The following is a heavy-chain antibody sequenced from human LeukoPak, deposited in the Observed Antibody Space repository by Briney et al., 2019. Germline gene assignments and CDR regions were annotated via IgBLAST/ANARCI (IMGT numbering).Heavy chain of an antibody. CDR2: IKEDGNEK. CDR3: ARDLQGYLDY. Sequence: GGSLRLSCAASGFIFSNYWMTWVRQAPGMGLEWVASIKEDGNEKYYADSVKGRFTISRDNAKNSLYLQMNSLRAEDTAVYYCARDLQGYLDYWGQGTLVTVSS. V-gene: IGHV3-7*03. J-gene: IGHJ4*02. CDR1: GFIFSNYW.